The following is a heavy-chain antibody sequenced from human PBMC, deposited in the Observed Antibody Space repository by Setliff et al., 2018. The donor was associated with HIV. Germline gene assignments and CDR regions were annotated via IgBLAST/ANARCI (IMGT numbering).Heavy chain of an antibody. CDR3: ARSLFYIAARPGGFDI. Sequence: ASVKVSCKASGDTFTNFYIHWVRQAPGQGLEWLGMINPSDGSTTYAQRFQGRVTMTSDTSTSTVYMDLSSLRSEDTAVYYCARSLFYIAARPGGFDIWGQGTMVTVSS. V-gene: IGHV1-46*01. J-gene: IGHJ3*02. D-gene: IGHD6-6*01. CDR1: GDTFTNFY. CDR2: INPSDGST.